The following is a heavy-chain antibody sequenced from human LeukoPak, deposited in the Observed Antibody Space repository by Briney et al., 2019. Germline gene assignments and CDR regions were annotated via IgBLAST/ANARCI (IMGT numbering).Heavy chain of an antibody. Sequence: GRSLRLSCAASGFTFSSYGMHWVRQAPGKGLEWVAVISYDGSNKYYADSVKGRFTISRDNSKNTLYLQMNSLRAEDTAVYYCAKDPNWNARLNWFDPWGQGTLVTVS. D-gene: IGHD1-1*01. J-gene: IGHJ5*02. CDR2: ISYDGSNK. CDR1: GFTFSSYG. V-gene: IGHV3-30*18. CDR3: AKDPNWNARLNWFDP.